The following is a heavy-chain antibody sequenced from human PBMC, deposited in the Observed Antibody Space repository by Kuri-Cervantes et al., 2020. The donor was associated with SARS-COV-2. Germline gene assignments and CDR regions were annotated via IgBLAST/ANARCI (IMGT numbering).Heavy chain of an antibody. V-gene: IGHV1-2*04. D-gene: IGHD3-10*01. CDR3: ARGEGARGLMGVLGWRGAGLLDF. CDR2: INPNSGGT. CDR1: GYTLTGYY. Sequence: ASVKVSCKASGYTLTGYYIYWVRQAPGQGLEWMGWINPNSGGTNYEQKFQGWVTMTRDTSLTTGYMELTRLTSDDTAVYYCARGEGARGLMGVLGWRGAGLLDFWGQGTLVTVSS. J-gene: IGHJ4*02.